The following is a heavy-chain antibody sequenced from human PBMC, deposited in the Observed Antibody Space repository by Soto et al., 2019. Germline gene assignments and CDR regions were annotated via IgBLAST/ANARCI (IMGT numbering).Heavy chain of an antibody. CDR2: INHSGST. CDR3: ARADYSSSSVVTAIRPPYYYYGMDV. V-gene: IGHV4-34*01. CDR1: GGSFSGYY. D-gene: IGHD2-21*02. J-gene: IGHJ6*02. Sequence: SETLSLTCAVYGGSFSGYYWSWIRQPPGNGLEWIGEINHSGSTNYNPSLKSRVTISVDTSKNQFSLKLSSVTAADTAVYYCARADYSSSSVVTAIRPPYYYYGMDVWGQGTTVTVSS.